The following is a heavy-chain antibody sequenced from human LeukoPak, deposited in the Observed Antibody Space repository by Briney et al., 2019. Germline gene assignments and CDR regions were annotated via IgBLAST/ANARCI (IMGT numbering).Heavy chain of an antibody. CDR3: AKCLLHSSWQYYFDY. D-gene: IGHD6-13*01. CDR1: GFTFSSYA. J-gene: IGHJ4*02. Sequence: PGGSLRLSCAASGFTFSSYAMSWARQAPGKGLEWVSAISGSGGSTYYADSVKGRFTISRDNSKNTLYLQMNSLRAEDTAVYYCAKCLLHSSWQYYFDYWGQGTLVTVSS. CDR2: ISGSGGST. V-gene: IGHV3-23*01.